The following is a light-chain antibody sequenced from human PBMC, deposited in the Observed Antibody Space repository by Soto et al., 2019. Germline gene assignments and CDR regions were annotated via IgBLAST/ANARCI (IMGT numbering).Light chain of an antibody. V-gene: IGKV1-5*01. CDR2: DAS. CDR3: QQSDTYPLT. J-gene: IGKJ5*01. CDR1: QSIGTW. Sequence: IQMAQSAFALSASVGERVTLTCRASQSIGTWLAWYQHRPGKAPSLLIYDASTLRSGVPSRFSGSGSGTEFTLTISSLQADDFATYYCQQSDTYPLTFGQGTRLEI.